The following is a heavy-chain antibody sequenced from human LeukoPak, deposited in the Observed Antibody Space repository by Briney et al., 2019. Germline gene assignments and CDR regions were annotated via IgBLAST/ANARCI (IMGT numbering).Heavy chain of an antibody. V-gene: IGHV1-69*04. CDR1: GGTFSSYA. J-gene: IGHJ6*02. CDR3: VRGVQLGWGSYPPHDYYAMNL. CDR2: IIPILGIA. D-gene: IGHD3-16*02. Sequence: ASVKVSCKASGGTFSSYAISWVRQAPGQGLEWMGRIIPILGIANYAQKFQGRVTITADKSTSTAYMELSSLRSEDTAVYYCVRGVQLGWGSYPPHDYYAMNLWGQGTTVTVSS.